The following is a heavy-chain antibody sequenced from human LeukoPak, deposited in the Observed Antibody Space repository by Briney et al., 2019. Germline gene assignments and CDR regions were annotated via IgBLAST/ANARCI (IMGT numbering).Heavy chain of an antibody. V-gene: IGHV3-23*01. J-gene: IGHJ3*02. CDR2: ISNNGGYT. Sequence: PGGSLRLSCAASGFTFSNHDMNWVRQAPGKGLEWVSAISNNGGYTYYADSVQGRFTISRDNSKSTLCLQMNSLKTEDTAVYYCARSPSNGLAVFDIWGQGTMVTVSS. CDR1: GFTFSNHD. D-gene: IGHD2-8*01. CDR3: ARSPSNGLAVFDI.